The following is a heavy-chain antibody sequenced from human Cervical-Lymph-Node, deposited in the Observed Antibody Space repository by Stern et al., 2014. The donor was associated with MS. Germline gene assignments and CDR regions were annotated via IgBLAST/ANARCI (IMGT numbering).Heavy chain of an antibody. V-gene: IGHV5-51*01. D-gene: IGHD2-8*02. J-gene: IGHJ4*02. CDR3: ARGSAGAGAFFDY. Sequence: VQLLQPGAEVKKPGESLKISCKGSGYTFSNSWIGWVRQMPGRGLEWMGIIYPGDSDTRYSPSFQGQITISADKSISTAYLQWNSLKASDTAIFYCARGSAGAGAFFDYWGQGTLVTVSS. CDR1: GYTFSNSW. CDR2: IYPGDSDT.